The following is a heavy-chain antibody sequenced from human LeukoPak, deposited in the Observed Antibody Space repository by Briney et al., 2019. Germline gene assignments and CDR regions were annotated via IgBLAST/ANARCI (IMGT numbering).Heavy chain of an antibody. CDR2: IGHSVTYI. CDR3: ARVSARSCLSGILRGYYVDS. J-gene: IGHJ4*02. V-gene: IGHV3-21*01. D-gene: IGHD3-9*01. CDR1: GFSFSNYN. Sequence: GESLTLSCAASGFSFSNYNMHWVRQTPRKGLESLSLIGHSVTYIYYAHSVNDRLTISTATATNSLFLQTNSHTIKHLCISYCARVSARSCLSGILRGYYVDSWGQGTLVSASS.